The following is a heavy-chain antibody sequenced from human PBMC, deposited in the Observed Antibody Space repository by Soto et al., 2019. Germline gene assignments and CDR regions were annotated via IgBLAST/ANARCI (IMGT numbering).Heavy chain of an antibody. Sequence: QVQLVQSGGEVKRPGASVKVSCKPSGYTFTNYVIDWVRQAPGQGLEWMGWISPFNGHTKYAQKFQGRVPLTTDTSTSTAYMELTSLRFDDTAVYYCARDAGGGSYLAYWGQGTLVTVSS. D-gene: IGHD1-26*01. CDR1: GYTFTNYV. CDR3: ARDAGGGSYLAY. V-gene: IGHV1-18*01. J-gene: IGHJ4*02. CDR2: ISPFNGHT.